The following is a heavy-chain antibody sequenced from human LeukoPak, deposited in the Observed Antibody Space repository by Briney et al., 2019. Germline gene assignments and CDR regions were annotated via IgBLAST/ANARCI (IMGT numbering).Heavy chain of an antibody. CDR3: ARVARGFGELLELFDY. CDR1: GFTFSSYA. Sequence: GGSLRLSCAASGFTFSSYAMHWVRQAPGKGLEWVAVISYDGSNKYYADSVKGRFTISRDNPKNTLYLQMNSLRAEDTAVYYCARVARGFGELLELFDYWGQGTLVTVSS. V-gene: IGHV3-30-3*01. D-gene: IGHD3-10*01. CDR2: ISYDGSNK. J-gene: IGHJ4*02.